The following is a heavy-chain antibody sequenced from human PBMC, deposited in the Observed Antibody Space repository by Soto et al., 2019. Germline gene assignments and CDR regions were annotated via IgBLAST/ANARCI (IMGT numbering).Heavy chain of an antibody. Sequence: SVKVSCKASGGTFSSYTISWVRQAPGQGLEWMGRIIPILGIANYAQKFQGQVTISADKSSTAYLQWSSLKASDTAMYYCARLPPMSKRTVQYYHNFAMDVWGQGTTVTVSS. CDR2: IIPILGIA. CDR3: ARLPPMSKRTVQYYHNFAMDV. V-gene: IGHV1-69*02. J-gene: IGHJ6*02. CDR1: GGTFSSYT. D-gene: IGHD4-17*01.